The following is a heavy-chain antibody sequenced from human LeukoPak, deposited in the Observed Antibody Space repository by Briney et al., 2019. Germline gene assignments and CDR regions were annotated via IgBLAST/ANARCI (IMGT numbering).Heavy chain of an antibody. Sequence: GGSLRLSCAASGFTFSSYMMTWVRQAPGKGLEWVANIKPDGGEKFYVDSVRGRFTISRDNAKNSLYLQMNSLRVDDTATYYCVMTAGRAAATDHWGQGALVTVSS. V-gene: IGHV3-7*01. CDR3: VMTAGRAAATDH. CDR2: IKPDGGEK. J-gene: IGHJ1*01. CDR1: GFTFSSYM.